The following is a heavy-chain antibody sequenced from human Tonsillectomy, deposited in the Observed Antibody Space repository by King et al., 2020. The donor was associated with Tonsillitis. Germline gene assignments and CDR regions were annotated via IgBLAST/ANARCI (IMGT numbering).Heavy chain of an antibody. CDR2: IIDTGYT. CDR3: ARRGPGGQLLPYHFDY. J-gene: IGHJ4*02. Sequence: VQLQQWGAGLLKPSETLSLTCAVYGGSLSAYYWSWIRQSPGKGLEWIGEIIDTGYTNYNPSLKGRVTISVDTSKNQFSLKLSSVTATDTAVYYCARRGPGGQLLPYHFDYWGQGTLVTVSS. CDR1: GGSLSAYY. D-gene: IGHD2-2*01. V-gene: IGHV4-34*12.